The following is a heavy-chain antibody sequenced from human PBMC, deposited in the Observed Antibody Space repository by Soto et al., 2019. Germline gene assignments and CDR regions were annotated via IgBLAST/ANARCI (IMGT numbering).Heavy chain of an antibody. V-gene: IGHV4-59*08. CDR2: IYYSGST. Sequence: QVQLQESGPGLVKPSETLSLTCTVSGGSISSYYWSWIRQPPGKGLEWIGYIYYSGSTNYNPSLKSRVPISVDTSKTQFSLKLSSVTAADTAVYYCARNYGPGYTFDYWGQGTLVTVSS. CDR3: ARNYGPGYTFDY. J-gene: IGHJ4*02. CDR1: GGSISSYY. D-gene: IGHD3-10*01.